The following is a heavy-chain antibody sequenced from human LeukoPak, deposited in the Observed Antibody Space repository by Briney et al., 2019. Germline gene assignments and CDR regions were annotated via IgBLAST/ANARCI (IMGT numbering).Heavy chain of an antibody. CDR1: GFTFASYA. CDR3: AKEGDYGDHLLPNYLES. D-gene: IGHD4-17*01. Sequence: HPGGSLRLSCAASGFTFASYAMSWVRQAPGKGLEWVSAISGGGGRTYSADAVKGRFTISRDNAKNTVYLQMNSLRAEDTAVYYCAKEGDYGDHLLPNYLESWGQGTLVTVSS. V-gene: IGHV3-23*01. J-gene: IGHJ4*02. CDR2: ISGGGGRT.